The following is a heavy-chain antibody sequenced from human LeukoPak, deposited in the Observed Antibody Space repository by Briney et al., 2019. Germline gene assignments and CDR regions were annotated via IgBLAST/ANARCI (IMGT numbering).Heavy chain of an antibody. CDR1: GFTFSSYW. V-gene: IGHV3-7*01. D-gene: IGHD5-18*01. CDR2: IKQDGSEK. J-gene: IGHJ4*02. CDR3: ARDSYGYFFDY. Sequence: GGSLRLSCAASGFTFSSYWMSWVRQAPGKGLEWVANIKQDGSEKYYVDSVKGRFTISRDNAKNSLYLQMNSLGAEDTAVYYCARDSYGYFFDYWGQGTLVTVSS.